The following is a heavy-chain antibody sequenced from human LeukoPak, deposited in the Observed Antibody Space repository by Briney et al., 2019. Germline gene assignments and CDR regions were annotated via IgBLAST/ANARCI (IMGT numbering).Heavy chain of an antibody. Sequence: GGSLRLSCAASGFTFSFYGIHWVRQAPGKGLEWVAVISDDGSTKYYSDSVKGRFTVSRDNSKDTLYLQMNSLTTEDTAVYYCAKDRYYDIQGRLDPWGQGTLVTVSS. CDR2: ISDDGSTK. CDR3: AKDRYYDIQGRLDP. D-gene: IGHD3-9*01. V-gene: IGHV3-30*18. CDR1: GFTFSFYG. J-gene: IGHJ5*02.